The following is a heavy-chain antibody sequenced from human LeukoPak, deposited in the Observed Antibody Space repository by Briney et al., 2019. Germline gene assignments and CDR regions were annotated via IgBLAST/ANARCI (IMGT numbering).Heavy chain of an antibody. CDR2: IYTSGST. V-gene: IGHV4-4*07. CDR3: ARHGRGNYYYLPNRANWFDL. D-gene: IGHD1-26*01. J-gene: IGHJ5*02. Sequence: SETLSLTCTVSGGSISSFYWSWIRQPAGKGLEWIGRIYTSGSTNYNPSLKSRVTMSVATDNAQYSLKLSTVTAGDTAVYSYARHGRGNYYYLPNRANWFDLGGQGTVVTVTS. CDR1: GGSISSFY.